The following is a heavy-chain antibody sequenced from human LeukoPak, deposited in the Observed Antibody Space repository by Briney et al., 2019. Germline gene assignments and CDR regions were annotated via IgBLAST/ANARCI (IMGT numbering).Heavy chain of an antibody. CDR1: GGSINNYY. CDR2: IYTSGST. D-gene: IGHD3-22*01. Sequence: SETLSLTCTVSGGSINNYYWSWIRQPPGKGLEWIGRIYTSGSTNYNPSLKSRVTMSVDTSKNQFSLKLSSVTAADTAVYYCAGHYYYDTSGSDYWGQGALVTVSS. J-gene: IGHJ4*02. V-gene: IGHV4-4*07. CDR3: AGHYYYDTSGSDY.